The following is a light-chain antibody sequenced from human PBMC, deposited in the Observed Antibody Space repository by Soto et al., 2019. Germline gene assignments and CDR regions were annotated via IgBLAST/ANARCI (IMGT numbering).Light chain of an antibody. CDR2: AND. CDR3: AAWDDSLNGHLV. J-gene: IGLJ2*01. CDR1: TSNIGSRS. Sequence: QSVLTQPPSASGAPGQRVTISCSGSTSNIGSRSVNWYRQLPGTAPKVVMFANDERPSGVPDRISGSKSGTSASLVISGLQFEDEADYYCAAWDDSLNGHLVFGGGTKVTVL. V-gene: IGLV1-44*01.